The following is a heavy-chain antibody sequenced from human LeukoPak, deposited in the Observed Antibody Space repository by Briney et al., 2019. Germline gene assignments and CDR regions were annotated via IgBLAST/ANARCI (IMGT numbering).Heavy chain of an antibody. D-gene: IGHD3-10*01. CDR3: AKDRVYASGSRDAFDI. J-gene: IGHJ3*02. V-gene: IGHV3-66*01. CDR1: GLTVSSNY. CDR2: IYSGGST. Sequence: GGSVRLSCAASGLTVSSNYMSWVRQAPGKGLEWVSVIYSGGSTYYADSVKGRFTISRDNSKNTLYLQMNSLRAEDTAVYYCAKDRVYASGSRDAFDIWGQGTIATVSS.